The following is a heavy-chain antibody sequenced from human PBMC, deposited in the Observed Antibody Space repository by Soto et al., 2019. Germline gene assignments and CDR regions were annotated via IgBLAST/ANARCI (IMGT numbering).Heavy chain of an antibody. Sequence: QVQLQQWGAGLLKPSETLSLTCAVYGGSFSGYYWTWIRQPPGTGLEWIGEINHSGSTNYNPSLKSRVTKSVGYAKNQFSLKLTSVTAAATAVYYCARDKITGLFDYWGQGTLVTVSS. V-gene: IGHV4-34*01. CDR2: INHSGST. CDR1: GGSFSGYY. D-gene: IGHD2-8*02. J-gene: IGHJ4*02. CDR3: ARDKITGLFDY.